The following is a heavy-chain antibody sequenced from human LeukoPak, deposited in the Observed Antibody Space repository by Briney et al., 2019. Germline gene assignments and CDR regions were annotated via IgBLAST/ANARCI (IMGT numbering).Heavy chain of an antibody. CDR3: ATRKLGNDY. CDR1: GGSISSGSYY. D-gene: IGHD7-27*01. Sequence: SQTLSLTCTVSGGSISSGSYYWSWIRQSPGKGLEWIGYIYYTETSYNPSLKSRVTISADTSKNQFSLKLYSVTAADTAVYYCATRKLGNDYWGQGTLVTVSS. J-gene: IGHJ4*02. CDR2: IYYTET. V-gene: IGHV4-61*01.